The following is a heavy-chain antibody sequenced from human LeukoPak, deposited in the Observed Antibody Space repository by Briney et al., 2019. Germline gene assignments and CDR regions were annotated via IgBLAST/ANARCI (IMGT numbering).Heavy chain of an antibody. CDR3: ARDYGIVGATGAFDI. CDR1: GGSISSYY. Sequence: PSETLSLTCTVSGGSISSYYWSWIRQPPGKGLEWIGSIYYSGTTYNNPSLKSRVTISVDTSKNQFSLKLSSVTAADTAVYYCARDYGIVGATGAFDIWGQGTMVTVSS. V-gene: IGHV4-59*12. J-gene: IGHJ3*02. CDR2: IYYSGTT. D-gene: IGHD1-26*01.